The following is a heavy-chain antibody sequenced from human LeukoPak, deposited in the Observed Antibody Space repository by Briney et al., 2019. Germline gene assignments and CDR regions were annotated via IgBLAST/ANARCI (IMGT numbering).Heavy chain of an antibody. CDR3: ARGRYRDDYGSHLFDP. D-gene: IGHD3-16*01. J-gene: IGHJ5*02. Sequence: SETLSLTCTVSGACCSNFYWSWIRQSPGKGLEWLGYVYSSGSTNYNPFLKSRVTISIDTSKKQFSLKLTSVNAGDTAIYYCARGRYRDDYGSHLFDPWGRGTLVTVFS. CDR1: GACCSNFY. CDR2: VYSSGST. V-gene: IGHV4-59*01.